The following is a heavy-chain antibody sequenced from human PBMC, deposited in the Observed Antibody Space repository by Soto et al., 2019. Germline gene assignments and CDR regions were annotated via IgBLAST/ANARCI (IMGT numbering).Heavy chain of an antibody. D-gene: IGHD3-16*01. J-gene: IGHJ6*02. V-gene: IGHV3-33*01. Sequence: QVQLVESGGGVVQPGRSLRLSCAASGFTFSNYGMHWVRQAPGKGLEWVAVILNDGSNRYHADSVKDRFTISRDNSKNTLYLQMNSLRAEDTAVYYCARDDEYWGNRMDVWGQGTTVTVS. CDR1: GFTFSNYG. CDR3: ARDDEYWGNRMDV. CDR2: ILNDGSNR.